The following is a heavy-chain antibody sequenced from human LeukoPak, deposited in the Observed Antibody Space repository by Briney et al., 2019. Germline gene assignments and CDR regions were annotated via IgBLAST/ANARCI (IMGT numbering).Heavy chain of an antibody. V-gene: IGHV4-34*12. CDR1: GGSFSGYY. J-gene: IGHJ3*02. Sequence: SETLSLTCAVYGGSFSGYYWSWIRQPPGKGLEWIGEIIHSGSTNYNPSLKSRVTISVDTSKNQFSLKLSSVTAADTAVYYCASQTGEYDAFDIWGQGTMVTVSS. CDR2: IIHSGST. D-gene: IGHD3-16*01. CDR3: ASQTGEYDAFDI.